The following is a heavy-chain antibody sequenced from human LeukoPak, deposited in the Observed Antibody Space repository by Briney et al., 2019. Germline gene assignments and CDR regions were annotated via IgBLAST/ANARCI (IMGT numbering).Heavy chain of an antibody. CDR2: INPSGGST. V-gene: IGHV1-46*01. CDR1: GYTFTSYY. D-gene: IGHD2-21*02. Sequence: GASVKVSCKASGYTFTSYYMHWVRQAPGQGLEWMGIINPSGGSTSYAQKFQGRVTMTRDTSTSTVYMELGSLRSGDTAVYYGGREGNIVVVTASNFDYWGQGTLVTVSS. J-gene: IGHJ4*02. CDR3: GREGNIVVVTASNFDY.